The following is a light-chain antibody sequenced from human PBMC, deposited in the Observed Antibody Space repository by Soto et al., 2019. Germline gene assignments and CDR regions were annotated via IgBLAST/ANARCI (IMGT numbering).Light chain of an antibody. J-gene: IGLJ1*01. CDR1: SSGIRDYNY. V-gene: IGLV2-14*01. CDR3: SSKSPDF. Sequence: QSALTQPASVSGSPGQSITISCTGTSSGIRDYNYVSWYQQLPGNAPKLILYEVSNRPSGISNRFSGSKSGNTASLTISGLQAEDEADYYCSSKSPDFFGPGTKLTVL. CDR2: EVS.